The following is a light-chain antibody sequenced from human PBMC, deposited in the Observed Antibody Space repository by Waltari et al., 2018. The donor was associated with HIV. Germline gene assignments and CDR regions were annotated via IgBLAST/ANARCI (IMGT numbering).Light chain of an antibody. CDR3: QQSYTSPHT. Sequence: DIQMTQSPSSLSASVGDGVTITCRASQSISRYLNWYQQKPGKAPKLMIHSTSSLQRGVPSMFSGSGSGTEFTLTISGLQFEDSATYYCQQSYTSPHTFGQGTNVEIK. V-gene: IGKV1-39*01. J-gene: IGKJ2*01. CDR1: QSISRY. CDR2: STS.